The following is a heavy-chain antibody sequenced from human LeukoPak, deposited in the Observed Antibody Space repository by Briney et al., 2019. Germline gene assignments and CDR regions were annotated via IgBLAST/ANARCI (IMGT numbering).Heavy chain of an antibody. V-gene: IGHV3-7*01. CDR3: ARFGRSTSPVN. Sequence: PGGSLRLSCAASGFTFSSSWMSWVRQTPGKGLEWVGNIRPDGSEKQYVDSVKGRFTISRDNAQNSLYLQMNSLRAEDTAVYYCARFGRSTSPVNWGQGTLVTVSS. J-gene: IGHJ4*02. D-gene: IGHD3-16*01. CDR2: IRPDGSEK. CDR1: GFTFSSSW.